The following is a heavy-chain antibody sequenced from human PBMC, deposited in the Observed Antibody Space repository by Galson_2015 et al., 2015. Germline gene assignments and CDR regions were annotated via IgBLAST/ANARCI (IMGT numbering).Heavy chain of an antibody. D-gene: IGHD5-24*01. CDR3: ARLGERQKVDF. Sequence: SLRLSCAASGFTFSSFWMTWVRQAPGKGLEWVANIKQDGSTKYYVASVRGRFIISRDNAQNSLYLQMNGLRAEDTAVYYCARLGERQKVDFWGQGALVTVSS. CDR1: GFTFSSFW. J-gene: IGHJ4*02. CDR2: IKQDGSTK. V-gene: IGHV3-7*05.